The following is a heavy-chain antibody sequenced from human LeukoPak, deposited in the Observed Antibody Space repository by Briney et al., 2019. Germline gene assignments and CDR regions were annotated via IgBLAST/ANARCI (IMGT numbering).Heavy chain of an antibody. Sequence: ASVKVSCKASGYTFSSYDINWVRQAPGQGLEWMGWISANNGDTNYAQKFQGRVTMTTDPSTTTAYMELRSLRSDDTAVYYCVRETGQWLAPAAFDIWGQGTMVTVSS. CDR1: GYTFSSYD. CDR3: VRETGQWLAPAAFDI. V-gene: IGHV1-18*01. D-gene: IGHD6-19*01. J-gene: IGHJ3*02. CDR2: ISANNGDT.